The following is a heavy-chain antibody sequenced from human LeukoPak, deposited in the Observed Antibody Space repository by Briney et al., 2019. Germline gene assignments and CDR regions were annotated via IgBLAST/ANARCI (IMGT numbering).Heavy chain of an antibody. CDR2: INQSGGT. J-gene: IGHJ5*02. V-gene: IGHV4-34*01. CDR1: GGSFSGYY. Sequence: PPETLSLTCAVYGGSFSGYYWSWIRQPPGKGLEWIGEINQSGGTNHNPSLKSRVTISVDTSKNQFSLKLSSVTAADTAVYYCARGPRRNIRVAASGWFDPWGQGTLVTVSS. CDR3: ARGPRRNIRVAASGWFDP. D-gene: IGHD2-15*01.